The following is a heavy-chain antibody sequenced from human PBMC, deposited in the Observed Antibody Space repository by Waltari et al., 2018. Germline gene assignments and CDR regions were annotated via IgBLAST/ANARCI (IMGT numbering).Heavy chain of an antibody. V-gene: IGHV1-69*05. CDR2: IIPIFGTA. D-gene: IGHD6-19*01. CDR3: ARASVVSSGWFTGYYGMDV. J-gene: IGHJ6*02. Sequence: QVQLVQSGAEVKKPGSSVTVSCTASGGTFSSYAISWVRQAPGQGLEWMGGIIPIFGTANYAQKFQGRVTITTDESTSTAYMELSSLRSEDTAVYYCARASVVSSGWFTGYYGMDVWGQGTTVTVSS. CDR1: GGTFSSYA.